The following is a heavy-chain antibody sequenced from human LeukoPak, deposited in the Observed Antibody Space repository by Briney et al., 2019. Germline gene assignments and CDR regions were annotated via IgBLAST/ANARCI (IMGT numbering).Heavy chain of an antibody. Sequence: ASVKVSCKASGGTFSSYAISWVRQAPGQGLEWMGGIIPIFGTANYAQKFQGRVTMTRDTSTTTVYMELSSLRSEDTAIYYCARALPSPGLYGAGDYWGQGTLVTVSS. CDR2: IIPIFGTA. V-gene: IGHV1-69*06. D-gene: IGHD4-17*01. CDR1: GGTFSSYA. CDR3: ARALPSPGLYGAGDY. J-gene: IGHJ4*02.